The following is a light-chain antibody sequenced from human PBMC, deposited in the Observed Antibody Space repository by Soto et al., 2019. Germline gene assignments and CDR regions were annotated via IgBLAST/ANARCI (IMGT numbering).Light chain of an antibody. CDR2: SAS. J-gene: IGKJ2*01. CDR3: QQISSTPHT. V-gene: IGKV1-39*01. Sequence: DLQMTQSPSSLSASLGDRVTITCRASQTINNYLHWYQQRPGKAPKLLIYSASSLQTGVPPRCSGRGSATHGTLAICSLQPEDFATYYCQQISSTPHTFGQGTIVEIK. CDR1: QTINNY.